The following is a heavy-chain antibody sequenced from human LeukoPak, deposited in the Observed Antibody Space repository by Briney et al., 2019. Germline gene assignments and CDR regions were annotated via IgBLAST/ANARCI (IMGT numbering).Heavy chain of an antibody. D-gene: IGHD1-26*01. CDR1: GFTFSSNW. CDR2: INEDGSTT. J-gene: IGHJ4*02. CDR3: VRDLGGRSGH. Sequence: EGSLRLSCAASGFTFSSNWMHWVRQAPGKGLVWVSRINEDGSTTNYADSVKGRSTIFRDNAKNTLYLQMNSLRAEDTAVYYCVRDLGGRSGHWGQGTLVTVSS. V-gene: IGHV3-74*01.